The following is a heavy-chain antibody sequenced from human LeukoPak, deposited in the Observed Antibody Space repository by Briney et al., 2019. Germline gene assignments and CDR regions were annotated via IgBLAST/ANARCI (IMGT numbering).Heavy chain of an antibody. CDR1: GFTFRSYS. J-gene: IGHJ4*02. D-gene: IGHD1-26*01. CDR3: ARNRELSGSYYEFDY. Sequence: GGSLRLSCAASGFTFRSYSMNWVRQAPGKGLEWVSSISSSSTYIYDADSVKGRFTISRDNAKNSLYLQMNTLRAEDTAVYYCARNRELSGSYYEFDYWGQGTLVTVSS. CDR2: ISSSSTYI. V-gene: IGHV3-21*01.